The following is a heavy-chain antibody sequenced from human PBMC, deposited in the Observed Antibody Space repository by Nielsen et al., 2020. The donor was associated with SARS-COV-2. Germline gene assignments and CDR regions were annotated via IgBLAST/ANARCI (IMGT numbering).Heavy chain of an antibody. D-gene: IGHD3-10*01. Sequence: PGKGLEWIGEINHSGSTNYNPSLKSRVTISVDTSKNQFSLKLSSVTAADTAVYYCARGVVHYYGSGSYYSRYYYYYGMDVWGQGTTVTVSS. J-gene: IGHJ6*02. V-gene: IGHV4-34*01. CDR2: INHSGST. CDR3: ARGVVHYYGSGSYYSRYYYYYGMDV.